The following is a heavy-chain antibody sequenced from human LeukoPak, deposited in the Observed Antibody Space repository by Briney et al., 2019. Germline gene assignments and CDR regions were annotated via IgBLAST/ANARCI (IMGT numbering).Heavy chain of an antibody. CDR2: ISAYNGNT. J-gene: IGHJ5*01. CDR1: GNTFTSYG. D-gene: IGHD1-26*01. CDR3: ARASGSYWWFDS. V-gene: IGHV1-18*01. Sequence: ASVKVSCKASGNTFTSYGINWVRQAPGQGLEWMGWISAYNGNTDYAQKLQGRVTMTTDTATSTAYMELRSLRSDDTAVYYCARASGSYWWFDSWGQGTLVTVSS.